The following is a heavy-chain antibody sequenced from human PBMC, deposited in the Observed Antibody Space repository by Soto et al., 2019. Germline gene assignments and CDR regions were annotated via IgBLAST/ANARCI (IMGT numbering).Heavy chain of an antibody. CDR2: ISDSGGRT. D-gene: IGHD2-15*01. Sequence: EVQLLESGGGLVPPGGSLRLSCAASGLTFSSHDMGWVRQAPGKGLEWLSVISDSGGRTYYADSVKGRFIISRDNSKNTLFLQMNTLRDEDTAVYYCAKVCVEGVAAGWADYWGQGTLVTVSS. CDR1: GLTFSSHD. CDR3: AKVCVEGVAAGWADY. V-gene: IGHV3-23*01. J-gene: IGHJ4*02.